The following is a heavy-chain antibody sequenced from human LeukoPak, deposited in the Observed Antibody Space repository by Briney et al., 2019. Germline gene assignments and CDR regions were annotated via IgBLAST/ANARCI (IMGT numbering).Heavy chain of an antibody. CDR3: ARMGESCSSTSCYAPAENFHH. Sequence: GASVKVSCKASGYTFTSYYIHWVRQAPGQGLEWMGWMNPNSGNTGYAQKFQGRVTMTRNTSISTAYMELSSLRSEDTAVYYCARMGESCSSTSCYAPAENFHHWGQGTLVTVSS. D-gene: IGHD2-2*01. CDR2: MNPNSGNT. CDR1: GYTFTSYY. V-gene: IGHV1-8*01. J-gene: IGHJ1*01.